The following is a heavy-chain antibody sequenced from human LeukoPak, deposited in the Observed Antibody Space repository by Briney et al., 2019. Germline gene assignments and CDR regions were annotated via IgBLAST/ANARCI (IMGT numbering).Heavy chain of an antibody. Sequence: KVSCKASGYTFTSYAMHWVRQAPGQRLEWMGWINAGNGNTKYSQKFQGRVTITRDTSASTAYMELSSLRSEDTAVYYCAREAWHNWNDLDYWGQGTLVTVSS. D-gene: IGHD1-1*01. V-gene: IGHV1-3*01. CDR3: AREAWHNWNDLDY. CDR2: INAGNGNT. J-gene: IGHJ4*02. CDR1: GYTFTSYA.